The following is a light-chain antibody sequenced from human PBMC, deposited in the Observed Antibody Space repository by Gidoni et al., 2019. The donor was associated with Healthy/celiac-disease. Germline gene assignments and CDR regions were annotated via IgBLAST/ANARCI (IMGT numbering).Light chain of an antibody. J-gene: IGKJ2*01. Sequence: VLTQSPATLSLSPGETATLSCRASQSVSSYLAWYQQEPGQAPRLLIYDASNRATGIPARFSGSGSGTDFTLTISSLEPEDFAVYYCQQRSNWPYTFGQGTKLEIK. CDR3: QQRSNWPYT. V-gene: IGKV3-11*01. CDR1: QSVSSY. CDR2: DAS.